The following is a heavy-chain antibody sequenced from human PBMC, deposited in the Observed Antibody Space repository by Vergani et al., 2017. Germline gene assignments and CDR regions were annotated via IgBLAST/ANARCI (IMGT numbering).Heavy chain of an antibody. CDR3: ARGRRYSSSSPIYYYYMDV. D-gene: IGHD6-6*01. V-gene: IGHV4-34*01. CDR1: GGSFSGYY. J-gene: IGHJ6*03. CDR2: INHSGST. Sequence: QVQLQQWGAGLLKPSETLSLTCAVYGGSFSGYYWSWIRQPPGKGLEWIGEINHSGSTNYNPSLKSRVTISVDTSKNQFSLKLSSVTAAYTAVYYCARGRRYSSSSPIYYYYMDVWGKGTTVTVSS.